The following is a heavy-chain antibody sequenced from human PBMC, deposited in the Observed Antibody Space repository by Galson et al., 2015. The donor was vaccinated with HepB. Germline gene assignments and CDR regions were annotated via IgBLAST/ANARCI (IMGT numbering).Heavy chain of an antibody. Sequence: SLRLSCAASGFTFSSYAMNWVRQAPGKGLEWVSIISGNGVNTYYADSVKGRFTISRDNSKNTLYLQMNSLRADDTAVYYCAKGYSSHLGALDIWGQGTMVTVSS. CDR2: ISGNGVNT. CDR1: GFTFSSYA. V-gene: IGHV3-23*01. J-gene: IGHJ3*02. D-gene: IGHD6-19*01. CDR3: AKGYSSHLGALDI.